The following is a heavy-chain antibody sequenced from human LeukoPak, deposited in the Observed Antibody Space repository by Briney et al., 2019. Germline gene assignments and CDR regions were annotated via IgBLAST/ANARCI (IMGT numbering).Heavy chain of an antibody. CDR3: ARALAARYLYYYYYYMDV. CDR2: IYYSGST. J-gene: IGHJ6*03. Sequence: PSETLSLTCTVSGGSISSHYWSWIRQPPGQGFEWIGYIYYSGSTNYNPSLKSRVIISVDTSKNQFSLKLSSVTAADTAVYYCARALAARYLYYYYYYMDVWGKGTTVTVSS. V-gene: IGHV4-59*11. D-gene: IGHD6-6*01. CDR1: GGSISSHY.